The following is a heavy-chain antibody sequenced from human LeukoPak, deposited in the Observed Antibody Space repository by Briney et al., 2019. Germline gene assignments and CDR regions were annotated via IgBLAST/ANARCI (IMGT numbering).Heavy chain of an antibody. V-gene: IGHV3-23*01. D-gene: IGHD1-26*01. Sequence: GGSLRLSCAASGFTFGSYAMSWVRQAPGKGLYWVSSLNSNGGATYYSDSVKGRFTSSRDNSKNTLYLQMHSLTAEDTAVYYCAKREKYYYYYMDVWGKGTTVTVSS. CDR3: AKREKYYYYYMDV. CDR1: GFTFGSYA. J-gene: IGHJ6*03. CDR2: LNSNGGAT.